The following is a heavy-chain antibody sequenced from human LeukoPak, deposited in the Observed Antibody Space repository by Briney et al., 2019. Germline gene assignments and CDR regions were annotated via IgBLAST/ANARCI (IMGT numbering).Heavy chain of an antibody. CDR3: ARGRYCSSTSCSQEFYYYYYMDV. Sequence: SETLSLTCTVSGGSISSYYWSWIRQPPGKGLEWIGYIYYSGSTNYNPSPKSRVTISVDTSKNQFSLTLSSVTAADTAVYYCARGRYCSSTSCSQEFYYYYYMDVWGKGTTVTVSS. J-gene: IGHJ6*03. D-gene: IGHD2-2*01. CDR1: GGSISSYY. CDR2: IYYSGST. V-gene: IGHV4-59*01.